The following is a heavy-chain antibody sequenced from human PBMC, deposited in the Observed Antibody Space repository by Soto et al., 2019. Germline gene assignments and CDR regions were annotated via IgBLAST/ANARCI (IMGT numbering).Heavy chain of an antibody. Sequence: KQSQTLSLTCAISGDSVSSNSAAWNWIRQSPSRGLEWLGRTYYRSKWYNDYAVSVKSRITINPDTSKNQFSLQLNSVTPEDTAVYYCARGWRSYSSGWYDDFDYWGQGTLVTVSS. CDR1: GDSVSSNSAA. V-gene: IGHV6-1*01. J-gene: IGHJ4*02. D-gene: IGHD6-19*01. CDR2: TYYRSKWYN. CDR3: ARGWRSYSSGWYDDFDY.